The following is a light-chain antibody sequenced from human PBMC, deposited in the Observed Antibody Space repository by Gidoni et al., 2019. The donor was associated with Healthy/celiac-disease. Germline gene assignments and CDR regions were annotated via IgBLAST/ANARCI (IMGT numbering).Light chain of an antibody. CDR2: DDS. CDR1: NIGSKS. Sequence: SYVLTQPPSVSVAPGKTARITCGGNNIGSKSVHWYQQKPGQAPVLVIYDDSDRPSGIPERFSGSNSGNTATLTISRVEAGDEADYYCQVWDSSTDHRYVFGTGTKVTVL. V-gene: IGLV3-21*04. CDR3: QVWDSSTDHRYV. J-gene: IGLJ1*01.